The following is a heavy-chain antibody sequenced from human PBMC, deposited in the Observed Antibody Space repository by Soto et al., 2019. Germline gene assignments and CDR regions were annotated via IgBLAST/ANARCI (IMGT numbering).Heavy chain of an antibody. D-gene: IGHD3-22*01. CDR2: IIPIFGTA. V-gene: IGHV1-69*06. CDR3: ARSITMIVVVPGVPYYYGMDV. Sequence: GASVKVSCKASGGTFSSYAISWVRQAPGQGLEWMGGIIPIFGTANYAQKFQGRVTITADKSTSTAYMELSSLRSEDTAVYYCARSITMIVVVPGVPYYYGMDVWGQGTTVTVSS. J-gene: IGHJ6*02. CDR1: GGTFSSYA.